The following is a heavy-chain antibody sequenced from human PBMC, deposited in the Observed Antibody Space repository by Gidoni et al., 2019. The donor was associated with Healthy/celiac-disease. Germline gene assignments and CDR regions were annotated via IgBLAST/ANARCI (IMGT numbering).Heavy chain of an antibody. V-gene: IGHV3-9*01. D-gene: IGHD3-3*01. CDR1: GFTFDDYA. CDR2: ISWNSGSI. CDR3: AKVLVGYYFLDAFDI. J-gene: IGHJ3*02. Sequence: EVQLVESGGGLVQPGRSLRLSCAASGFTFDDYAMHWVRQAPGKGLEWVSGISWNSGSIGYADSVKGRFTISRDNAKNSLYLQMNSLRAEDTALYYCAKVLVGYYFLDAFDIWGQGTMVTVSS.